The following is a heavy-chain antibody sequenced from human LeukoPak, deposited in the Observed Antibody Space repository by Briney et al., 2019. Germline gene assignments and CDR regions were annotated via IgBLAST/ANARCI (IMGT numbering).Heavy chain of an antibody. Sequence: SETLSLTCAVYGGSFSGYYWSWIRQPPGKGLEWIGEINHSGSTNYNPSLKSRVTISVDTSKNQFSLRLNSVTAADTAVYFCARKGAAGTGFDYWGQGTQVTVSS. D-gene: IGHD1-1*01. CDR3: ARKGAAGTGFDY. CDR1: GGSFSGYY. J-gene: IGHJ4*02. V-gene: IGHV4-34*01. CDR2: INHSGST.